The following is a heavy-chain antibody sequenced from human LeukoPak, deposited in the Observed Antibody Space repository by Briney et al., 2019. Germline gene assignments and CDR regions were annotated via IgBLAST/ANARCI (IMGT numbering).Heavy chain of an antibody. V-gene: IGHV4-34*01. CDR3: ARVIDYDSSGYYLGY. D-gene: IGHD3-22*01. J-gene: IGHJ4*02. CDR1: GGSFSSYY. CDR2: INDSGST. Sequence: SGTLSLTCAAYGGSFSSYYWRWIRQPPGKGLEWIGEINDSGSTSCSPSLKSRVSISVDTSKNQFSLKLSSVTAADTAVYYCARVIDYDSSGYYLGYWGQGTRVTVSS.